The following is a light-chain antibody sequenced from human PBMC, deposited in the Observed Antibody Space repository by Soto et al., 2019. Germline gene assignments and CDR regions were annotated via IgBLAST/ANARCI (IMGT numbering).Light chain of an antibody. Sequence: QSALTQPPSASGSPGQSVTISCTGTSSDVGAYKYVSWYQQYPGKAPKLMIYEVSKQPSGVPDRVSGSKSGNTASLTVSGLQAEDEADYYCTSYVGSDIWVFGGGTKLTVL. CDR1: SSDVGAYKY. CDR3: TSYVGSDIWV. J-gene: IGLJ3*02. V-gene: IGLV2-8*01. CDR2: EVS.